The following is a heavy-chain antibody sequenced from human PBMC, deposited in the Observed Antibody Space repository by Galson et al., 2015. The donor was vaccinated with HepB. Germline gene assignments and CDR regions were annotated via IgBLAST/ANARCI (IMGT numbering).Heavy chain of an antibody. D-gene: IGHD3-22*01. J-gene: IGHJ3*02. CDR2: IIPIVGIA. CDR1: GGTFSRYT. V-gene: IGHV1-69*10. Sequence: SVKVSCKASGGTFSRYTISWVREAPGQGLEWMGGIIPIVGIANYAQKFQGRVTITADKSTGTAYMELSSLRSEDTAVYYCARDYYDSSGYAFDIWGQGTKVTVSS. CDR3: ARDYYDSSGYAFDI.